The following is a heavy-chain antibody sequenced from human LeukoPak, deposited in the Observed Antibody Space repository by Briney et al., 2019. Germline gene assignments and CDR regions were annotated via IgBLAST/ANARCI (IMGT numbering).Heavy chain of an antibody. D-gene: IGHD3-16*01. CDR2: IYSGGST. J-gene: IGHJ5*02. CDR1: GFTFTTYS. Sequence: GGSLRLSCAASGFTFTTYSMNWVRQAPGKGLEWVSVIYSGGSTYYADSVKGRFTISRDNSKNTLYLQMNSLRAEDTAVYYCAKDDNYIRFLSWGQGTLVTVSS. CDR3: AKDDNYIRFLS. V-gene: IGHV3-66*01.